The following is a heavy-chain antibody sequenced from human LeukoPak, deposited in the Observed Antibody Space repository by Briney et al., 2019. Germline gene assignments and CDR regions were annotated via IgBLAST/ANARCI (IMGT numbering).Heavy chain of an antibody. CDR3: AKEWGGWELNYAFDY. Sequence: QPGGSLRLSCAASGFTFSSYGMHWVRQAPGKGLEWVAVISYDGSNKYYADSVKGRFTISRDNSKNTLYLQMNSLRAEDTAVYYCAKEWGGWELNYAFDYWGQGTLVTVSS. D-gene: IGHD1-26*01. J-gene: IGHJ4*02. V-gene: IGHV3-30*18. CDR2: ISYDGSNK. CDR1: GFTFSSYG.